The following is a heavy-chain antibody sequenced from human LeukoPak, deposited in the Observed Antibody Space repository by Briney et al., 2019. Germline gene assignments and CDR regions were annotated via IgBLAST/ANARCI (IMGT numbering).Heavy chain of an antibody. J-gene: IGHJ4*02. CDR2: ISSSSSYI. V-gene: IGHV3-21*01. CDR3: ARDQAGWYFDY. CDR1: GFTFSSYS. Sequence: PGGSLRLSCAASGFTFSSYSMNWVRQAPGKGLEWVSSISSSSSYIYYADSVKGRFIISRDNAKNSLYLQMNSLRAEDTAVYYCARDQAGWYFDYWGQGTLVTVSS.